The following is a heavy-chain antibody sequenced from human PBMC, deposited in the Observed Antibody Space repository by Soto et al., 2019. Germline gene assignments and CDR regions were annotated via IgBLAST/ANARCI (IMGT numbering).Heavy chain of an antibody. Sequence: QVQLVQSGAEVKTPGSSVKVSCKASGGTFSSYAISWVRQAPGQGLEWMGGIIPIFGTANYAQKFQGRVTITADESTSTAYMELSSLRSEDTAVYYCARPHLQSRDGYANYFDYWGQGTLVTVSS. CDR3: ARPHLQSRDGYANYFDY. CDR2: IIPIFGTA. CDR1: GGTFSSYA. J-gene: IGHJ4*02. D-gene: IGHD5-12*01. V-gene: IGHV1-69*01.